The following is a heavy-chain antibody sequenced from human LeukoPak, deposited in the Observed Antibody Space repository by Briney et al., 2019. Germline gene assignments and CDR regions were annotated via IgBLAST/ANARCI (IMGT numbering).Heavy chain of an antibody. CDR1: GGSISSVDYF. J-gene: IGHJ4*02. V-gene: IGHV4-30-4*01. CDR2: MYYSGNT. Sequence: SETLSLTCSVSGGSISSVDYFWTWIRQPPGKGLEWIGYMYYSGNTYYNPSLESRVDMSIDTSKNQFSLKLSSVTAADTAVYYCARRRDYYGSGSYLDYWGQGTLVTVSS. D-gene: IGHD3-10*01. CDR3: ARRRDYYGSGSYLDY.